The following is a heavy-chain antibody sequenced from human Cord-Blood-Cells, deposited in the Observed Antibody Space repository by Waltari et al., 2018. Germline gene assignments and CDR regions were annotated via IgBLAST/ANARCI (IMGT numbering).Heavy chain of an antibody. CDR1: GFTFSSYW. J-gene: IGHJ4*02. Sequence: EVQLVESGGGLVQPGGSLRLSCAASGFTFSSYWMHWVRQAPGKGLVVVSRINRDGSSTSYADSGKGRFTIARDNAKNTLYLQMNSLRAEDTAVYYCARVRYYDFWSGYYYWGQGTLVTVSS. V-gene: IGHV3-74*01. CDR3: ARVRYYDFWSGYYY. D-gene: IGHD3-3*01. CDR2: INRDGSST.